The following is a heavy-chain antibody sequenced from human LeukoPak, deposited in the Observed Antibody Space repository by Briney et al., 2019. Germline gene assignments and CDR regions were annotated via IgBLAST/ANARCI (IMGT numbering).Heavy chain of an antibody. CDR1: GFTFSSYS. Sequence: GGSLRLSCAASGFTFSSYSMNWVRPAPGKGLEWVSSISSSSSYIYYADSVEGRFTISRDNAKNSLYLQMNSLRAEDTAVYYCARDRVLLYYFDYWGQGTLVTVSS. V-gene: IGHV3-21*01. CDR2: ISSSSSYI. D-gene: IGHD1-26*01. CDR3: ARDRVLLYYFDY. J-gene: IGHJ4*02.